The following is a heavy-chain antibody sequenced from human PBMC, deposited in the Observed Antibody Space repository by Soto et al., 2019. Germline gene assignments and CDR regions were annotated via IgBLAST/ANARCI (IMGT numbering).Heavy chain of an antibody. J-gene: IGHJ4*02. Sequence: SETLSLTCTFSGGSISSYYWSWIRQPPGKGLEWIGYIYYSGSTNYNPSLKSRVTISVDTSKNQFSLKRSSVTAADTAVYYCARIGSYYDSSGYYPDYWGQGTLVTVSS. CDR3: ARIGSYYDSSGYYPDY. CDR2: IYYSGST. D-gene: IGHD3-22*01. CDR1: GGSISSYY. V-gene: IGHV4-59*01.